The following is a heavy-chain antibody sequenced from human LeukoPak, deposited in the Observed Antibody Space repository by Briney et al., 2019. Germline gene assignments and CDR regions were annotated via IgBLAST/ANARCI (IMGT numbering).Heavy chain of an antibody. CDR2: ISWNSGSI. D-gene: IGHD3-16*02. V-gene: IGHV3-9*01. Sequence: GGSLRLSCAASGFTFDDYAMHWVRQAPGKGLEWVSGISWNSGSIGYADSVKGRFTISRDNAKNSLYLQMNSLRAEDTALYYCAKDIISDPGQGSSKGGEDYDYVWGSYRYNAFDIWGQGTMVTVSS. CDR3: AKDIISDPGQGSSKGGEDYDYVWGSYRYNAFDI. CDR1: GFTFDDYA. J-gene: IGHJ3*02.